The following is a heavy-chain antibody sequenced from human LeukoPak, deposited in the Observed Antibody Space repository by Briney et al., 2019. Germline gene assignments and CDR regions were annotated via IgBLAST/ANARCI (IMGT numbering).Heavy chain of an antibody. CDR2: IIPIFGTA. V-gene: IGHV1-69*13. Sequence: SVKVSCAASGGTFSSYAISWVRQAPGQGLEWMGGIIPIFGTANYAQKFQGRVTITADESTSTAYMELSSLRSEDTAVYYCARAGYYDSSGYYYGYWGQGTLVTVSS. D-gene: IGHD3-22*01. J-gene: IGHJ4*02. CDR1: GGTFSSYA. CDR3: ARAGYYDSSGYYYGY.